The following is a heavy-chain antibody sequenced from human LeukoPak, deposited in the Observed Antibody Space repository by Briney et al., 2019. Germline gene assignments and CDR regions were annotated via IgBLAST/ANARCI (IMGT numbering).Heavy chain of an antibody. V-gene: IGHV4-4*07. J-gene: IGHJ6*02. CDR2: LHTSGST. CDR3: VGTAARNYYYGMDV. D-gene: IGHD2-2*01. CDR1: GGLISSYY. Sequence: SETLSLTCTVSGGLISSYYWSWTRQPAGEGLEGIRRLHTSGSTNYNPSHKSRVTMSVDTSKNQFSLKLSSVTAADTAVYYCVGTAARNYYYGMDVWGQGTTVTVSS.